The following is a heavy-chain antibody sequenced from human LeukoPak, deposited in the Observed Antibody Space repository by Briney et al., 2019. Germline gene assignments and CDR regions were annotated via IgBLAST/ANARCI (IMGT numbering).Heavy chain of an antibody. V-gene: IGHV3-23*01. CDR2: ISGSGGST. CDR1: GFTFSSYA. Sequence: GGSLRLSCAASGFTFSSYAMSWVRQAPGKGLEWVSAISGSGGSTYCADSVKGRFTISRDNSKNTLYLQMNSLRAEDTAVYYCAKDRDYYDSSGYYGEFDYWGQGTLVTVSS. J-gene: IGHJ4*02. D-gene: IGHD3-22*01. CDR3: AKDRDYYDSSGYYGEFDY.